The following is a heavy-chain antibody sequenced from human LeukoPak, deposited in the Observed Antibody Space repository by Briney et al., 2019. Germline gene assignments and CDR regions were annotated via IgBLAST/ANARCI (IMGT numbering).Heavy chain of an antibody. D-gene: IGHD3-22*01. CDR3: ARDRGHDSSGYYDY. V-gene: IGHV3-66*01. Sequence: PGGSLRLSCAASGFTVSSNYMSWVRQAPGKGLEWVSVIYSGGSTYYADSVKGRFTISRDNSKNTLYLQMNSLRAEDTAVYYCARDRGHDSSGYYDYWGQGTLVTVSS. CDR2: IYSGGST. CDR1: GFTVSSNY. J-gene: IGHJ4*02.